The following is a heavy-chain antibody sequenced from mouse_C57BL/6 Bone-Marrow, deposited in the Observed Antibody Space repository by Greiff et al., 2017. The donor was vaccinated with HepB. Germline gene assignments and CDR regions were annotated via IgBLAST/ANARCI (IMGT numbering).Heavy chain of an antibody. CDR3: ARKGYGNYPWYFDV. CDR2: INPNYGTT. D-gene: IGHD2-10*02. V-gene: IGHV1-39*01. Sequence: VQLKESGPELVKPGASVKISCKASGYSFTDYNMNWVKQSNGKSLEWIGVINPNYGTTSYNQKFKGKATLTVDQSSSTAYMQLNSLTSEDSAVYYCARKGYGNYPWYFDVWGTGTTVTVSS. CDR1: GYSFTDYN. J-gene: IGHJ1*03.